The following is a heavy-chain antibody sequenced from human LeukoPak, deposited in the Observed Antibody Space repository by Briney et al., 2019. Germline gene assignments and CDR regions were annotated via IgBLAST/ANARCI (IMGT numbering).Heavy chain of an antibody. CDR2: IYYSGST. Sequence: SETLSLTCGVSGDSISKNNYYWAWIRQPPGKGLEWIGYIYYSGSTNYNPSLKSRVTISVDTSKNQFSLKLSSVTAADTAVYYCARRGSSGWDYGMDVWGQGTTVTVSS. V-gene: IGHV4-61*05. D-gene: IGHD6-19*01. CDR3: ARRGSSGWDYGMDV. CDR1: GDSISKNNYY. J-gene: IGHJ6*02.